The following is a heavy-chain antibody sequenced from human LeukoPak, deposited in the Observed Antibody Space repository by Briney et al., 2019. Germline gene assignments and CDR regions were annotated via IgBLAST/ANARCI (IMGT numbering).Heavy chain of an antibody. CDR1: GFTFSSYA. Sequence: PGGSLRLSCAASGFTFSSYAMSWVRQAPGKGLEWVSAINSGGSTYYADSVKGRFTISRDNAKNSLYLQMNSLRAEDTAVYYCARVWGQYGMDVWGQGTTVTVSS. CDR2: INSGGST. J-gene: IGHJ6*02. CDR3: ARVWGQYGMDV. D-gene: IGHD3-16*01. V-gene: IGHV3-21*01.